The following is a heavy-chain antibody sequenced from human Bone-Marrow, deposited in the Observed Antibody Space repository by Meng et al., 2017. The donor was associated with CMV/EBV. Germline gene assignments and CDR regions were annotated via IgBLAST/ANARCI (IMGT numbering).Heavy chain of an antibody. CDR2: IYWNDDK. CDR1: GFSLSTSGVG. J-gene: IGHJ4*02. Sequence: QITLKESGPTLVKPTQTLTLTCTFSGFSLSTSGVGVGWIRQPPGKALEWLALIYWNDDKRYSPSLKSRLTITKDTSKNQVVLTMINMDPVDTATYYCAHRRKTVGYFDYWGQGTLVTVSS. CDR3: AHRRKTVGYFDY. V-gene: IGHV2-5*01. D-gene: IGHD4-23*01.